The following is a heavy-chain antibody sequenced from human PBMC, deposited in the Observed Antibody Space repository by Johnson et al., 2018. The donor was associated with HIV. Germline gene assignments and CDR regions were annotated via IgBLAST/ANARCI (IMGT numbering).Heavy chain of an antibody. CDR3: ASQVRGLRLGVDAFDI. Sequence: EVQLVESGGGLVQPGGSLRLSCAASGFTFSSYAMHWVRQAPGKGLEWVSGVTGTGGGTYYAESVKGRFTISSDNSKNTLYLQMNKLRAEDTAVYFCASQVRGLRLGVDAFDIWGQGTMVTVSS. J-gene: IGHJ3*02. CDR1: GFTFSSYA. D-gene: IGHD3-16*01. V-gene: IGHV3-23*04. CDR2: VTGTGGGT.